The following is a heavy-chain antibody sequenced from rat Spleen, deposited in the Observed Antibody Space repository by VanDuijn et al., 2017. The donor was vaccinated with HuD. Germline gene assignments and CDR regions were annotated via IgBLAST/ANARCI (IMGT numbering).Heavy chain of an antibody. J-gene: IGHJ2*01. Sequence: EVQLVESGGGLVQPGRSMKLSCAASGFIFSDYDMAWVRQAPKKGLEWVAYISFDGGITYYRDSVKGRFSISRDNAKSTLYLQMNSLRSEDTATYYCTMGIDYWGQGVMVTVSS. CDR3: TMGIDY. CDR1: GFIFSDYD. D-gene: IGHD1-7*01. V-gene: IGHV5-20*01. CDR2: ISFDGGIT.